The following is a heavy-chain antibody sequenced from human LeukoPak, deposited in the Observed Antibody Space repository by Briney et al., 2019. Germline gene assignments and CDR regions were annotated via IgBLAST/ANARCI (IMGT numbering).Heavy chain of an antibody. CDR3: ARDGEMATIYFDY. D-gene: IGHD5-24*01. Sequence: SVKVSCKASGGTFISYALSWVRQAPGQGLEWMGTIIPIVGIANYAQKFQGRVTITADKSTSTAYMELSSLRSEDTAVYYCARDGEMATIYFDYWGQGTLVTVSS. V-gene: IGHV1-69*04. J-gene: IGHJ4*02. CDR2: IIPIVGIA. CDR1: GGTFISYA.